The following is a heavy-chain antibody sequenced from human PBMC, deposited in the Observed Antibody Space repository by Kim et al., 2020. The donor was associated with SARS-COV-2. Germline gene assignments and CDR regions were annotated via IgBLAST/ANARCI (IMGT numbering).Heavy chain of an antibody. CDR2: ISSSSSYI. D-gene: IGHD5-12*01. J-gene: IGHJ4*02. CDR1: GFTFSSYS. V-gene: IGHV3-21*04. CDR3: ARDLGWLQSPFDY. Sequence: GGSLRLSCAASGFTFSSYSMNWVRQAPGKGLEWVSSISSSSSYIYYADSVKGRFTISRDNAKNSLYLQMNSLRAEDTAVYYCARDLGWLQSPFDYWGQGTLVTVSS.